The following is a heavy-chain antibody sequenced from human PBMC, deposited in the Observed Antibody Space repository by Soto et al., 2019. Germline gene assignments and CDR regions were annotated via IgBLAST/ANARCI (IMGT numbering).Heavy chain of an antibody. V-gene: IGHV4-31*03. Sequence: PSDTLSLTCTVSGGSISGGGYYWSWIRQHPGKGLVLIGYIYYRGSTYYNPSLNSRVTISVDTSNNQFSLKLSSVTAADTAVYYCARDCNLYGDYRTTWGQGTLVTVYS. CDR1: GGSISGGGYY. CDR2: IYYRGST. J-gene: IGHJ5*02. CDR3: ARDCNLYGDYRTT. D-gene: IGHD4-17*01.